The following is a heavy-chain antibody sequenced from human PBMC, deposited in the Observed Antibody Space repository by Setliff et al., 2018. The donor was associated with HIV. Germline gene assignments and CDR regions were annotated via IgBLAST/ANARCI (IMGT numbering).Heavy chain of an antibody. CDR2: ISPSNGYT. J-gene: IGHJ4*02. Sequence: ASVKVSCKASGYTFSSYGISWVRQAPGQGLEWMGGISPSNGYTDYAQKFRDRVTLNTDTYTSTAYMEIKSLTSDDTAVYYWARQAWHSGRNGYFVDYWGQGTLVTVSS. D-gene: IGHD2-15*01. CDR3: ARQAWHSGRNGYFVDY. V-gene: IGHV1-18*01. CDR1: GYTFSSYG.